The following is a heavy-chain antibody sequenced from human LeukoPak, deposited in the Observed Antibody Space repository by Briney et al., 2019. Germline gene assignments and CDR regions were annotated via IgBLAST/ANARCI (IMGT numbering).Heavy chain of an antibody. CDR2: ISSKAKSYAT. CDR3: AKVKPRFNYFDY. D-gene: IGHD3-10*01. Sequence: GGSLKLSCAASGFTFSGSAMHWVRQASGKGLEWVGRISSKAKSYATAYAASVKGRFTISRDDSKNTAYLQMNSLRAEDTAVYYCAKVKPRFNYFDYWGQGTLVTVSS. J-gene: IGHJ4*02. CDR1: GFTFSGSA. V-gene: IGHV3-73*01.